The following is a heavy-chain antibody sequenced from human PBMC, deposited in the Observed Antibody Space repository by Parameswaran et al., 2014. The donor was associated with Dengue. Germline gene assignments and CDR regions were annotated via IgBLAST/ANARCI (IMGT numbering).Heavy chain of an antibody. CDR2: IYWDDDK. CDR3: AHGPTPRITMVRGVIFRFDY. D-gene: IGHD3-10*01. J-gene: IGHJ4*02. V-gene: IGHV2-5*08. Sequence: RWIRSAPQGRPLEWLALIYWDDDKRYSPSLKSRLTITKDTSKNQVVLTMTNMDPVDTATYYCAHGPTPRITMVRGVIFRFDYWGQGTLVTVSS.